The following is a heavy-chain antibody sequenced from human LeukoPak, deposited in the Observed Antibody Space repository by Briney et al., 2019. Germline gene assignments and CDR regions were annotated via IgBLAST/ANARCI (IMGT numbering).Heavy chain of an antibody. Sequence: PGGSLTLSCAASGFTFSYHWMTWVRQAPGKGLGWVANIRPDGSEKYPVDSVKGRFTVTRDNAKNTLYLQMNRLRDDDSAVYYCARAPAFGTVDYWGQGTQVTVSS. CDR1: GFTFSYHW. CDR2: IRPDGSEK. V-gene: IGHV3-7*01. D-gene: IGHD1/OR15-1a*01. J-gene: IGHJ4*02. CDR3: ARAPAFGTVDY.